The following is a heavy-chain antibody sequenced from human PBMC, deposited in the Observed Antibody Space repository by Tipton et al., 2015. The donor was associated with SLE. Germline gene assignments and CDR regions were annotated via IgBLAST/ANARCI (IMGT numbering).Heavy chain of an antibody. CDR1: GYTFTSNG. CDR2: ISAKNGNT. D-gene: IGHD3-3*01. Sequence: QLVQSGAEVKKPGASVKVSCKASGYTFTSNGISWVRQAPGQGLEWMGWISAKNGNTVYAQKFQGRVTMTTDRSTSTAYMELWSLRSDDTAVYYCARSGTIFGVERDCYPRCDGMDVWGQGTTVTVSS. CDR3: ARSGTIFGVERDCYPRCDGMDV. J-gene: IGHJ6*02. V-gene: IGHV1-18*01.